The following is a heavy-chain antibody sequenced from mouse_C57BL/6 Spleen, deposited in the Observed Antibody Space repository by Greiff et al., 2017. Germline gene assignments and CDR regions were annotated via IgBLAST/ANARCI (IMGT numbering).Heavy chain of an antibody. J-gene: IGHJ4*01. Sequence: EVQLKQSVAELVRPGASVKLSCTASGFNIKNTYMHWVKQRPEQGLEWIGRIDPANGNTKYAPTFQGKAPITADTSSNTAYLQVSSLTSEDTAIYYCARLGAYYYGSSEAMDYWGQGTSVTVSS. CDR3: ARLGAYYYGSSEAMDY. CDR2: IDPANGNT. CDR1: GFNIKNTY. V-gene: IGHV14-3*01. D-gene: IGHD1-1*01.